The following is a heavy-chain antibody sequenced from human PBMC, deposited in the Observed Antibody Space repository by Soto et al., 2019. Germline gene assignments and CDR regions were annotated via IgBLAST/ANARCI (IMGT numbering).Heavy chain of an antibody. CDR2: INPNSGGT. CDR1: GYTFTGYY. J-gene: IGHJ4*02. CDR3: ALPLGSGYYYAFDY. V-gene: IGHV1-2*04. Sequence: ASVKVSCKASGYTFTGYYMHWVRQAPGQGLEWMGWINPNSGGTNYAQKFQGWVTMTRDTSISTAYMELSRLRSDDTAVYYCALPLGSGYYYAFDYWGQGTLDTVSS. D-gene: IGHD3-22*01.